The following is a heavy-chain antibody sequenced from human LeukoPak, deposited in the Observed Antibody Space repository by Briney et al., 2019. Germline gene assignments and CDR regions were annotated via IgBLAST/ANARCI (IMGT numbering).Heavy chain of an antibody. J-gene: IGHJ4*02. V-gene: IGHV3-30-3*01. Sequence: GGSLRLSCAASGFTFSNAWMNWVRQAPGKGLEWVAVISSDGTNKYYADSVQGRFTISRDNSKNTVYLQMNSLRAEDTAVYYCASSLGYCSGGYCYGLRWDLDYWVQGTLVTVSS. CDR2: ISSDGTNK. CDR1: GFTFSNAW. CDR3: ASSLGYCSGGYCYGLRWDLDY. D-gene: IGHD2-15*01.